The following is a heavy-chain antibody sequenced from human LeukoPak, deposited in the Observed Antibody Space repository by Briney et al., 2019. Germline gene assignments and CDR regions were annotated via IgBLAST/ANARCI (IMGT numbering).Heavy chain of an antibody. V-gene: IGHV3-7*04. Sequence: GGSLRLSCAASGFTSCNYWMNWVRRAPGEGLEWGANIKQDGSAKYYVDSVKGRFTISRDNAKNSLYLQMNSLGAEDTAVYYCARTIREQWLTIDYWGQGTLVTFSS. D-gene: IGHD6-19*01. J-gene: IGHJ4*02. CDR2: IKQDGSAK. CDR3: ARTIREQWLTIDY. CDR1: GFTSCNYW.